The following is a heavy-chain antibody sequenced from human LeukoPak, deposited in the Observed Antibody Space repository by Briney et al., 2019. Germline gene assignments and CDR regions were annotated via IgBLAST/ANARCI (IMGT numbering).Heavy chain of an antibody. CDR1: GFTFSSYA. CDR2: ISYDGSNK. V-gene: IGHV3-30-3*01. J-gene: IGHJ6*02. Sequence: GGSLRLSCAASGFTFSSYAMHWVRQAPGKGLEWVAVISYDGSNKYYADSVKGRFTISRDNSKNTLYLQMNSLRAEDTAAYYCARASDGMDVWGQGTTVTVSS. CDR3: ARASDGMDV.